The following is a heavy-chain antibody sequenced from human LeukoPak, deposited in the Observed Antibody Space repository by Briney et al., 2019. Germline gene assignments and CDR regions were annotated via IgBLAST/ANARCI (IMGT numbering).Heavy chain of an antibody. D-gene: IGHD4-11*01. Sequence: PGGSLRLSCAASGFTFSNYWMHWVRQGLGKGLALVARISTDGSTTSYGDSVKGRFTVSRDNAKNTVYLQMNSLRAEDTGVYYCAKDNSPGWFGPWGQGTLVTVSS. CDR3: AKDNSPGWFGP. CDR2: ISTDGSTT. J-gene: IGHJ5*02. V-gene: IGHV3-74*01. CDR1: GFTFSNYW.